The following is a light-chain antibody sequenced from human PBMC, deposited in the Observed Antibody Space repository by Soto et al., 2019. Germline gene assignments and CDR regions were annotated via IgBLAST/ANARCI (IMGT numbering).Light chain of an antibody. CDR2: GVT. Sequence: QSALTQPASVSGSPGRSITISCTGTSSDLGRYNYVSWYQHHPGKAPKLIIYGVTNRPSGVSDRFSGSKSGNTASLTISGLQAEDEAQYFCGSYTSTSTLVVFGGGTKLTVL. CDR3: GSYTSTSTLVV. V-gene: IGLV2-14*03. CDR1: SSDLGRYNY. J-gene: IGLJ3*02.